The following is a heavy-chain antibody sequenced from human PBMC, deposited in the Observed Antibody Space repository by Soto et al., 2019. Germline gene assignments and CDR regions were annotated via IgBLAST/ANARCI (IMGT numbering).Heavy chain of an antibody. V-gene: IGHV1-3*01. CDR3: ARACSGGRCRWFDP. CDR1: GYTFTSYA. CDR2: INAGNGNT. J-gene: IGHJ5*02. Sequence: QVQLVQSGAEVKKPGASVKVSCKASGYTFTSYAMHWVRQAPGQRLEWMGWINAGNGNTKYSQKFQGRVTITRDTAASTAYMELSSLRSEDTAVYYCARACSGGRCRWFDPWGQGTLVTVS. D-gene: IGHD2-15*01.